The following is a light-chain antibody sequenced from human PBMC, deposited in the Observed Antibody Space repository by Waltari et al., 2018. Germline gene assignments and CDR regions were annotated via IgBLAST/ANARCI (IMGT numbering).Light chain of an antibody. Sequence: QSVLTQPPSVSAAPGQKVTIPCSGSISNIGHSYVSWYQLLPGRAPKLLIYNNNRRPSGTPDRFSGSKSGTSATLGITGLQTGDEADYYCGTWDSSLSAVVFGAGTKLTVL. CDR2: NNN. J-gene: IGLJ2*01. CDR1: ISNIGHSY. V-gene: IGLV1-51*01. CDR3: GTWDSSLSAVV.